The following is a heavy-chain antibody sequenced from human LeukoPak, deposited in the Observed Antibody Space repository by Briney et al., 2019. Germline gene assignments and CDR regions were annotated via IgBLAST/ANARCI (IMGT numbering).Heavy chain of an antibody. J-gene: IGHJ6*02. CDR3: ARENYYDSSGYPTLYYYYGMDV. CDR1: GYTFTSYY. D-gene: IGHD3-22*01. V-gene: IGHV1-46*01. Sequence: ASVKVSCKASGYTFTSYYMHWVRQAPGQGLEWMGIINLSGGSTSYAQKFQGRVTMTRDTSTSTVYMELSSLRSEDTAVYYCARENYYDSSGYPTLYYYYGMDVWGQGTTVTVSS. CDR2: INLSGGST.